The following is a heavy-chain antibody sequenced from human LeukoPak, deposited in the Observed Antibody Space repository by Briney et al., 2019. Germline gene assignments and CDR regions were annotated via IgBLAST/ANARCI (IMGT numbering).Heavy chain of an antibody. D-gene: IGHD6-19*01. V-gene: IGHV3-NL1*01. CDR2: IDYDGGSG. CDR3: TRNSGWYGLS. Sequence: GGSLRLSCAASGFTFSSYGMHWIRQAPGKGLEWVSSIDYDGGSGHYADSVKGRFTISRDNSNNTLFLHLNSLRGEDTAVYYCTRNSGWYGLSWGQGTLVTVSS. CDR1: GFTFSSYG. J-gene: IGHJ1*01.